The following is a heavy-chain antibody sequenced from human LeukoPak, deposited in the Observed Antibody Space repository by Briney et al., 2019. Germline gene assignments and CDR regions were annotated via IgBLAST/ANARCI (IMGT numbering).Heavy chain of an antibody. CDR2: INASVGTT. V-gene: IGHV1-46*01. CDR1: GYTFTSYY. D-gene: IGHD3-3*01. J-gene: IGHJ4*02. CDR3: ARGGHLLAPFDY. Sequence: ASVKVSCKASGYTFTSYYMHWVRRAPGQGLEWMGIINASVGTTSYAQKFQGRVTMTRDTSTSTVYMELSSLRSEDTAVYYCARGGHLLAPFDYWGQGTLVTVSS.